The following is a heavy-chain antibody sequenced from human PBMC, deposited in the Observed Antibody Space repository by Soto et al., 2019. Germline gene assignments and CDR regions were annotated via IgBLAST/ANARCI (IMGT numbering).Heavy chain of an antibody. CDR3: ARATSVDAY. CDR1: GFAFSGYW. V-gene: IGHV3-7*01. J-gene: IGHJ4*02. CDR2: IKQDGSEK. Sequence: EVQLVESGGDLVQPGGSLRLSYAASGFAFSGYWMSWVRQAPGKGLEGVANIKQDGSEKYYVDSVKGRFTISRDNAKNSLYLQMNSLRVEDTAVYYCARATSVDAYWGQGTLVTVSS. D-gene: IGHD5-12*01.